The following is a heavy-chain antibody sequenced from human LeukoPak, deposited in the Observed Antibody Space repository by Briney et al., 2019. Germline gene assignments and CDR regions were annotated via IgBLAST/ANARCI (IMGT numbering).Heavy chain of an antibody. CDR1: GGTFSSYA. V-gene: IGHV1-69*13. J-gene: IGHJ4*02. Sequence: SVKVSCKASGGTFSSYAISWVRQAPGQGLEWMGGIIPIFGTANYAQKFQGRVTITADESTSTAYMELSSLRSEDTAVYYCARDGELELQTFDYWGQETLVTVSS. CDR3: ARDGELELQTFDY. D-gene: IGHD1-7*01. CDR2: IIPIFGTA.